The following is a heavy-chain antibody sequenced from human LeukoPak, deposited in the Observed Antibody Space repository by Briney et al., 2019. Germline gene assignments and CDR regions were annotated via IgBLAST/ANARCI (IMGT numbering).Heavy chain of an antibody. CDR3: AAASGEVDAFDI. V-gene: IGHV1-58*02. CDR2: IVVGSGNT. Sequence: ASVKVSCKASGFTFTSSAMQWVRQARGQRLEWIGWIVVGSGNTNYAQKFQERVTITRDMSTSTAYMELSSLRSEDTAVYYCAAASGEVDAFDIWGKGTMVTFSS. J-gene: IGHJ3*02. CDR1: GFTFTSSA. D-gene: IGHD3-10*01.